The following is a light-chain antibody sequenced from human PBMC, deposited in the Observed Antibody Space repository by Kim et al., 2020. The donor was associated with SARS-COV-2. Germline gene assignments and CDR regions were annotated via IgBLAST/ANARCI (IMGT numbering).Light chain of an antibody. CDR2: GAS. V-gene: IGKV3-15*01. J-gene: IGKJ4*01. Sequence: PGERATLSCRASQSIRTKLAWYQQKPSQAPRLLIDGASTRATGIPVRFSGSGSGTEFTLTISGLQSEDFAVYYCQQYSNWPPVTFGGGTKVDIK. CDR3: QQYSNWPPVT. CDR1: QSIRTK.